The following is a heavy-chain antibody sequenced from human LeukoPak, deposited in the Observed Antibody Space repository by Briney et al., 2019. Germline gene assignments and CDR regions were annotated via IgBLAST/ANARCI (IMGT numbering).Heavy chain of an antibody. CDR1: GFAFDKHS. CDR3: VRAPITSPFYFDY. Sequence: GGSLRLSCTASGFAFDKHSMSWVRQVPGKGLEWVSGINWSGGSTGYADPLRGRFTISRDNAKNSLYLQMDSLRAEDTALYYCVRAPITSPFYFDYWGQGTLVTVSS. CDR2: INWSGGST. V-gene: IGHV3-20*04. J-gene: IGHJ4*02. D-gene: IGHD2-2*01.